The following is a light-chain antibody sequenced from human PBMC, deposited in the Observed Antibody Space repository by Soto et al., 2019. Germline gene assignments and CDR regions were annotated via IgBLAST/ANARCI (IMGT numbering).Light chain of an antibody. CDR1: QSVSSSF. CDR2: GAS. Sequence: EIVLTQSPCTLSLSPGEGATLSCRASQSVSSSFLAWYQQKPGQAPRLLIYGASSRATGIPDRFSGSGSGTDFTLTISRLEPEDFALYYCQQYGSSPVTFGGGTKVDIK. V-gene: IGKV3-20*01. CDR3: QQYGSSPVT. J-gene: IGKJ4*01.